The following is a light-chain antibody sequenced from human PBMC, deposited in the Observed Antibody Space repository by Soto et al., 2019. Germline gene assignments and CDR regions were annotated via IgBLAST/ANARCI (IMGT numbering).Light chain of an antibody. Sequence: IQLTQSPSSLSAFFGERVALTCRASQVIRNDLGWYQQKPGKAPKRLIYAAYTLQSGVPSRFSGSGSGTEFTLTISSLQAEDFATYYCLQHYRYPRTFGQGTKVDIK. CDR2: AAY. CDR1: QVIRND. V-gene: IGKV1-17*01. J-gene: IGKJ1*01. CDR3: LQHYRYPRT.